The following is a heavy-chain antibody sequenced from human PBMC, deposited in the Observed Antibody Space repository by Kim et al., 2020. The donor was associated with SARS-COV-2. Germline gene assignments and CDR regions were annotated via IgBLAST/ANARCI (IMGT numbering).Heavy chain of an antibody. Sequence: SETLSLTCAVYGGSFSGYYWSWIRQPPGKGLEWIGEINHSGSTNYNPSLKSRVTISVDTSKNQFSLKLSSVTAADTAVYYCASPLGRAAAGTNRGYYYS. CDR3: ASPLGRAAAGTNRGYYYS. V-gene: IGHV4-34*01. J-gene: IGHJ6*01. CDR1: GGSFSGYY. D-gene: IGHD6-13*01. CDR2: INHSGST.